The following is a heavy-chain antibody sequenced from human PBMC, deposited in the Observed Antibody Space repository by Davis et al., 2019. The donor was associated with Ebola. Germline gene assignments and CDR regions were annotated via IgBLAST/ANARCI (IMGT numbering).Heavy chain of an antibody. Sequence: SVKVSCKASGGTFSSYAISWVRQAPGQGLEWMGGIIPIFGTANYAQKFQGRVTITADKSTSTAYMELSSLRSEDTAVYYCAGGIVATIQYYYYGMDVWGQGTTVTVSS. CDR2: IIPIFGTA. CDR3: AGGIVATIQYYYYGMDV. V-gene: IGHV1-69*06. J-gene: IGHJ6*02. CDR1: GGTFSSYA. D-gene: IGHD5-12*01.